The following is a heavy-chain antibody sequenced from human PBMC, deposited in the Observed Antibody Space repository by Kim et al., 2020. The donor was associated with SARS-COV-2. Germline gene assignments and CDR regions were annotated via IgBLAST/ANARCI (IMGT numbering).Heavy chain of an antibody. CDR3: VKDETLDIVAPDHY. J-gene: IGHJ4*01. V-gene: IGHV3-64D*06. CDR2: ISSTGRST. D-gene: IGHD5-12*01. Sequence: GGSLRLSCSASGFTFNYYAMHWVRQAPGKGLEFVSSISSTGRSTDYADSVKGRFTISRDNSKSTLYLQMSRLRPEDTAIYYCVKDETLDIVAPDHYWSHGSLLTV. CDR1: GFTFNYYA.